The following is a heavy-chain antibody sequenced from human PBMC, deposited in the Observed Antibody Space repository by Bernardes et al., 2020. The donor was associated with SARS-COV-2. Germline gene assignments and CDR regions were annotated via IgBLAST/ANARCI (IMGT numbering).Heavy chain of an antibody. CDR1: GFTFSSYA. V-gene: IGHV3-23*01. D-gene: IGHD3-22*01. Sequence: GSLRLSCAVSGFTFSSYAMTWVRQAPGKGLEWVSTINTGGDSTYYADSVKRRFTISRDNAQNTLFLHMTALSAEDTAVYYCATYDRNGYYYGAWGQGTLVTVSS. CDR3: ATYDRNGYYYGA. CDR2: INTGGDST. J-gene: IGHJ5*02.